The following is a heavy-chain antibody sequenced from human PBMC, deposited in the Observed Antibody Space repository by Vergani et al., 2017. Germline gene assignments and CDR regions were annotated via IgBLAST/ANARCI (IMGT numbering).Heavy chain of an antibody. Sequence: QVQLQESGPGLVKPSETLSLTCAVSGYSISSGYYWGWIRQPPGKGLEWIGNIYHSGSTYYHPSLKSRVTISRDTSKNQFSLKLSSVTATDTAVYYCARYGDWSFDLWGRGTLVTVSS. CDR1: GYSISSGYY. J-gene: IGHJ2*01. V-gene: IGHV4-38-2*01. CDR2: IYHSGST. CDR3: ARYGDWSFDL. D-gene: IGHD3-10*01.